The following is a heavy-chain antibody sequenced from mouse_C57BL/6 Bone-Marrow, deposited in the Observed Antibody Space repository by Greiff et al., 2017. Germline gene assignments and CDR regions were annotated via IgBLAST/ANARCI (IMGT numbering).Heavy chain of an antibody. J-gene: IGHJ4*01. V-gene: IGHV1-69*01. CDR3: ARKRDYDY. CDR1: GYTFTSYW. Sequence: QVQLQQPGAELVMPGASVKLSCKASGYTFTSYWMHWVKQRPGQGLEWIGEIDPSDSYTNYNQKFKGKSTLTVDKSSSTAYMQLSSLTSEDSAVYFCARKRDYDYWGQGTSVTVSS. CDR2: IDPSDSYT. D-gene: IGHD2-4*01.